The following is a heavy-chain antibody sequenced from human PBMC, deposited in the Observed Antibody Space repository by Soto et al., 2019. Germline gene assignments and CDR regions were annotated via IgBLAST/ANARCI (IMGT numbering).Heavy chain of an antibody. CDR2: INPSGGST. V-gene: IGHV1-46*04. CDR3: ARGAELATIRDYFDY. CDR1: GYTFTSYY. J-gene: IGHJ4*02. D-gene: IGHD5-12*01. Sequence: QVQLVQSGAEVKKPGASVKVSCKASGYTFTSYYVHWVRQAPGQGLEWMGIINPSGGSTSYAQKLQGRVTMTRDTSTSTGYMELTSLRSEDTAVYYCARGAELATIRDYFDYWGQGTLVTVSS.